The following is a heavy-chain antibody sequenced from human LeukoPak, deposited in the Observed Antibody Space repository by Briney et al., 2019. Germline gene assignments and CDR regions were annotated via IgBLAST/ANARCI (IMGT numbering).Heavy chain of an antibody. CDR2: IWYDGSNK. J-gene: IGHJ6*02. D-gene: IGHD3-10*01. CDR3: AKCGQLWFGELLSFDYYGMDV. CDR1: GFTFSSYG. Sequence: GRSLRLSCAASGFTFSSYGMHWVRQAPGKGLEWVAVIWYDGSNKYYADSVKGRFTISRDNSKNTLYLQMNSLRAEDTAVYYCAKCGQLWFGELLSFDYYGMDVWGQGTTVTVSS. V-gene: IGHV3-30*18.